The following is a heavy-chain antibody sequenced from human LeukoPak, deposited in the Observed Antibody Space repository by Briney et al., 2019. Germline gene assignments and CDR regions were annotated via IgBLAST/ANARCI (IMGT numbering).Heavy chain of an antibody. CDR2: INPHSGDT. Sequence: ASVKVSCKVSGYIFTGYFLHWVRRAPGQGLAWMGGINPHSGDTNYAQRFQGRVTMTRDTSISTASMELTRLRSDDTAVYYCARLSDFSDSSGYPYYLDFWGQGTLVTVSS. J-gene: IGHJ4*02. V-gene: IGHV1-2*02. D-gene: IGHD3-22*01. CDR3: ARLSDFSDSSGYPYYLDF. CDR1: GYIFTGYF.